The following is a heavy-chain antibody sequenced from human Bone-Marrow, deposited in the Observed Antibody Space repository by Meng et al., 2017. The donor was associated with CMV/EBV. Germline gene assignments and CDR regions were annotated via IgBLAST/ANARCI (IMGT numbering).Heavy chain of an antibody. D-gene: IGHD1-14*01. V-gene: IGHV3-30-3*01. Sequence: LSCACSRLTFSRDSVHWVCQAPGKGLDWVSVRSHDGTIKYYAESVTGRFTIPRDNSKNTLYLQMNTLRIEYTALYYCAGGTSARFDYWGQGILVTVSS. CDR2: RSHDGTIK. CDR3: AGGTSARFDY. CDR1: RLTFSRDS. J-gene: IGHJ4*02.